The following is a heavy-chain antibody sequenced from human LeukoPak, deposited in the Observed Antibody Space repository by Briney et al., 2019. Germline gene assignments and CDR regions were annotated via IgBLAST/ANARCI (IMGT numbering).Heavy chain of an antibody. CDR3: ARSFSSSWYVYY. CDR1: GSSISSSSYY. D-gene: IGHD6-13*01. Sequence: SETLSLTCTVSGSSISSSSYYWGWIRQPPGKGLEWIGSTYYSGSTYYNPSLKSRVTISVDTSKNQFSLKLSSVTAADTAVYYCARSFSSSWYVYYWGQGTLVTVSS. V-gene: IGHV4-39*01. J-gene: IGHJ4*02. CDR2: TYYSGST.